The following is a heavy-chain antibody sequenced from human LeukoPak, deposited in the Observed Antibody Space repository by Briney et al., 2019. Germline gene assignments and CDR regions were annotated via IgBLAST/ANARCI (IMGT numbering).Heavy chain of an antibody. CDR2: INPNSGGT. J-gene: IGHJ6*02. CDR1: GYTFTGYF. Sequence: RASVKVSCKASGYTFTGYFIHWVRQAPGEGLDWMGWINPNSGGTNYAQKFQGRVTMTRDTSVTTAYMELSSLGSDDTAVYYCARDYGGNSGMDVWGLGTTVTVS. V-gene: IGHV1-2*02. CDR3: ARDYGGNSGMDV. D-gene: IGHD4-23*01.